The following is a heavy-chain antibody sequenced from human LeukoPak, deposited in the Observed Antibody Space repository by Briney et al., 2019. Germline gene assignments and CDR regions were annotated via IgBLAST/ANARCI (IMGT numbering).Heavy chain of an antibody. J-gene: IGHJ4*02. CDR3: AKVRGVYCSSPACYYYDA. D-gene: IGHD2-2*01. Sequence: GGSLRLSCGASGFTFSSYAMSWVRQAPGRGLEWVAGVSPSGGRTNYADSAEGRFTISRDNSNDTVYLQLSSLRAEDSALYYCAKVRGVYCSSPACYYYDAWGQGTPVIVPS. CDR1: GFTFSSYA. V-gene: IGHV3-23*01. CDR2: VSPSGGRT.